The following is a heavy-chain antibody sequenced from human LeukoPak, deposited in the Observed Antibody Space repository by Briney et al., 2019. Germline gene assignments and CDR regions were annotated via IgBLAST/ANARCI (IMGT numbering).Heavy chain of an antibody. J-gene: IGHJ4*02. V-gene: IGHV3-23*01. CDR3: AKDVGKWESLHFFDY. CDR2: ISGSGAST. CDR1: GFTFSTNA. D-gene: IGHD1-26*01. Sequence: GGSLRLSCLTSGFTFSTNAMSWVRQAPGKGLERISGISGSGASTYYADSVTGRFTISRDNSRNTLYLQMNSLRGDDTAVYYCAKDVGKWESLHFFDYWGQGTLVTVSS.